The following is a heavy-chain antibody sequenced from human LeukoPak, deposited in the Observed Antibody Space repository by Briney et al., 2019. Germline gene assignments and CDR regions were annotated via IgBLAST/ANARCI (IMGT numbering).Heavy chain of an antibody. V-gene: IGHV3-9*01. Sequence: PGMSLRLSCAASGFTFDDYAMHWVRQAPGKGLEWVSGISWNSGSIGYADSVKGRFTISRDNAKNSLYLQMNSLRAEDTALYYCAKEGGEYCSSTSCYWDYWGQGTLVTVSS. CDR3: AKEGGEYCSSTSCYWDY. J-gene: IGHJ4*02. CDR1: GFTFDDYA. CDR2: ISWNSGSI. D-gene: IGHD2-2*01.